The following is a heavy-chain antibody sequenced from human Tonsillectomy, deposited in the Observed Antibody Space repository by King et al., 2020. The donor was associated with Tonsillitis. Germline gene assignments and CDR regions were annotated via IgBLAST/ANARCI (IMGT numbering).Heavy chain of an antibody. CDR3: ARRYYYDSRGYYDY. J-gene: IGHJ4*02. CDR2: IYSGGST. V-gene: IGHV3-66*04. Sequence: VQLVESGGGLVQPGGSLRLSCAASGFTVSSNYMSWVRQAPGKGLEWVSVIYSGGSTYYADSVKGRFTSSRDNSKNTLYLQMNSLRAEDTAVYYCARRYYYDSRGYYDYWGQGTLVTVSS. CDR1: GFTVSSNY. D-gene: IGHD3-22*01.